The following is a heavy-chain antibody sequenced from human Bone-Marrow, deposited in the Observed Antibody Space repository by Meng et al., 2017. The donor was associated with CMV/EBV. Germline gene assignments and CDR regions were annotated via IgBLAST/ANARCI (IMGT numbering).Heavy chain of an antibody. CDR3: AKVVPGYCSTTSCSPDH. D-gene: IGHD2-2*01. CDR2: INHSGST. V-gene: IGHV4-34*01. CDR1: GGSFSGYY. Sequence: GSLRLSCAVYGGSFSGYYWSWIRQPPGKGLEWIGEINHSGSTNYSPSLKSRVTISVDTSKNQFSLKLSSVTAADTAVYYCAKVVPGYCSTTSCSPDHWGQGTLVTVSS. J-gene: IGHJ4*02.